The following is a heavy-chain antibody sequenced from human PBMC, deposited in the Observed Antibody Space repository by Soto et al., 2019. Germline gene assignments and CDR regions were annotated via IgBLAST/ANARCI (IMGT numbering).Heavy chain of an antibody. J-gene: IGHJ6*02. D-gene: IGHD3-22*01. Sequence: LRLSCDASGFTLSGFAMHWVRQAPGQGLEWVAVISNDGTNQYYSESVKGRFTISRDNSKNTLYLQMNNLRAEDTAVYYCAKAYYYDSSGYYDNYYGMDVWGQGTTVTVSS. V-gene: IGHV3-30*18. CDR1: GFTLSGFA. CDR2: ISNDGTNQ. CDR3: AKAYYYDSSGYYDNYYGMDV.